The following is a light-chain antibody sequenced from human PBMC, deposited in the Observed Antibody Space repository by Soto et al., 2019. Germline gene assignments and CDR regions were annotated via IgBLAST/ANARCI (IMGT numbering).Light chain of an antibody. CDR2: EVS. Sequence: QLVLTQPASVSGSPGQSITISCTGTSSDVGGYNYVSWHQQHPGKGPKLMIYEVSNRPSGVSNRFSGSKSGNTASLTISGLQAEDEADYYCSSFTSSSTLYVFGTGTKLTVL. V-gene: IGLV2-14*01. J-gene: IGLJ1*01. CDR3: SSFTSSSTLYV. CDR1: SSDVGGYNY.